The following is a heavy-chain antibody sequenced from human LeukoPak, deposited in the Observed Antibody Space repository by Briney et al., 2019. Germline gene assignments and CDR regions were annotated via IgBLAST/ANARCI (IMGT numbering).Heavy chain of an antibody. CDR2: IGTAGDT. V-gene: IGHV3-13*01. D-gene: IGHD3-10*01. CDR1: GLTFSGYG. Sequence: PGGSLRLSCAASGLTFSGYGFHWVRQATGEGLEWVSAIGTAGDTYYPGSVKGRFTISRENAKNSVYLHMNSLTAEDTAVYFCVGVGFGTYDYWGQGTLVTVSS. CDR3: VGVGFGTYDY. J-gene: IGHJ4*02.